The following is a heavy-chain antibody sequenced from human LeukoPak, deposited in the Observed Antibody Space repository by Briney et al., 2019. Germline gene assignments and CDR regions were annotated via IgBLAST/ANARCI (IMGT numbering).Heavy chain of an antibody. V-gene: IGHV3-48*01. CDR1: GFTFSRDS. Sequence: GGSLRLSCAASGFTFSRDSMNWVRQAPGKGLEWVSYISSSSTIYYADSVKGRFTISRDNAKNSLYLQMNSLRAEDTAVYYCARDSPPDIWGQGTMVTVSS. CDR2: ISSSSTI. CDR3: ARDSPPDI. J-gene: IGHJ3*02.